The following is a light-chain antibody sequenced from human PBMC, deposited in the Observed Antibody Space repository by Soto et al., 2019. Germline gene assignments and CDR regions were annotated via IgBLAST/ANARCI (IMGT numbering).Light chain of an antibody. CDR1: SSDIGSNT. V-gene: IGLV1-44*01. J-gene: IGLJ2*01. CDR3: AAWDDSLNGVV. Sequence: QTVVTQPPSASGTPGQRVTISCSGSSSDIGSNTVDWYQQLPGTAPKLLIYSNNQRPSGVPDRFSGSKSGTSASLAISGLQSEDEADYYCAAWDDSLNGVVFGGGTKQTVL. CDR2: SNN.